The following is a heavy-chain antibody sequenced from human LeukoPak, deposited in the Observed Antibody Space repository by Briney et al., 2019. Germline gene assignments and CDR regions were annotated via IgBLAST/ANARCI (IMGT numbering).Heavy chain of an antibody. V-gene: IGHV4-59*12. J-gene: IGHJ6*02. CDR2: IYYSGST. CDR3: VRRSRYFGDPLTYYGMDV. CDR1: GGSISSYY. D-gene: IGHD3-10*01. Sequence: PSETLSLTCTVSGGSISSYYWSWIRQPPGKGLEWIGYIYYSGSTNYNPSLKSRVTIPVDKSKNQFSLKLNSVSAADTAVYYCVRRSRYFGDPLTYYGMDVWGRGTTVTVSS.